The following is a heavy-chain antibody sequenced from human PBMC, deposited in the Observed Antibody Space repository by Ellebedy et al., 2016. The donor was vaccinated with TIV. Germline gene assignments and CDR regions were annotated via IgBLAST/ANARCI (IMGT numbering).Heavy chain of an antibody. CDR2: IYYSGGA. Sequence: MPSETLSLTCTVSGDSISSYYWSWIRQPPGKGLEWIGHIYYSGGAKYNSSLKSRVTISVDTSKNQLSLKLSSVTAADTAVYYCSRSYKRTARDAFDIWGQGTMVTVSS. CDR1: GDSISSYY. CDR3: SRSYKRTARDAFDI. D-gene: IGHD1-14*01. V-gene: IGHV4-59*01. J-gene: IGHJ3*02.